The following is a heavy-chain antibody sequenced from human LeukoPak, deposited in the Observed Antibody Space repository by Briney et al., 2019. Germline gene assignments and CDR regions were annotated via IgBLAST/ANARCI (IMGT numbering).Heavy chain of an antibody. V-gene: IGHV1-69*04. D-gene: IGHD3-16*02. CDR1: GGSFNSYV. CDR3: TREGVYSPDPSSYHRDAFDI. Sequence: SVKVSCKASGGSFNSYVITWVRQAAGQGLEWMGMIIPILDVANFAPKFQGRVTITADKSTNTAHMELSSLRSEDTAVYYCTREGVYSPDPSSYHRDAFDIWGQGTVVTVSS. CDR2: IIPILDVA. J-gene: IGHJ3*02.